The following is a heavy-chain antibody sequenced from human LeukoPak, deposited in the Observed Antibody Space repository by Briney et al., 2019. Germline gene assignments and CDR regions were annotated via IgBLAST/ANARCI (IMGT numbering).Heavy chain of an antibody. J-gene: IGHJ4*02. CDR3: AKNSSGGYSDY. Sequence: ASVQVSCKACGYTFTSSGISWVRQAPGQAREWMGWISTYTGYSKYAQNLQGRVTMTADTSTSTAYIELSSLRSDDTAVYYCAKNSSGGYSDYWGQGTLVTVSS. CDR2: ISTYTGYS. CDR1: GYTFTSSG. D-gene: IGHD6-19*01. V-gene: IGHV1-18*01.